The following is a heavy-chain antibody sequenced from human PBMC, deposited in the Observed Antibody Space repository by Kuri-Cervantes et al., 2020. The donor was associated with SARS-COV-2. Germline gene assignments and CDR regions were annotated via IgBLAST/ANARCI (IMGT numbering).Heavy chain of an antibody. CDR2: INHSGST. CDR1: GWTFSGYY. V-gene: IGHV4-34*01. D-gene: IGHD2-2*01. J-gene: IGHJ5*02. Sequence: SETLTLTCEVYGWTFSGYYWSWIRQPPGKGLEWFGEINHSGSTNYNPSRKSRVTISVDTSKNQFSLKLRSVNASDTAVYYCARGFEDCSSTSCYQGGFDPWGQGTLVTVSS. CDR3: ARGFEDCSSTSCYQGGFDP.